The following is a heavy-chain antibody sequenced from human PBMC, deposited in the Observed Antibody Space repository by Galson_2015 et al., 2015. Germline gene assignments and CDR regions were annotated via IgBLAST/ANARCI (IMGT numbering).Heavy chain of an antibody. D-gene: IGHD2-15*01. CDR2: IYTSGST. J-gene: IGHJ2*01. Sequence: TLSLTCTVSGGSISSGSYYWSWIRQPAGKGLEWIGRIYTSGSTNYNPSLKSRVTISVDTSKNQFSLKLSSVTAADTAVYYCARLAYCSGGACPSPGEPKFDLWGRGTLVTVSS. CDR3: ARLAYCSGGACPSPGEPKFDL. V-gene: IGHV4-61*02. CDR1: GGSISSGSYY.